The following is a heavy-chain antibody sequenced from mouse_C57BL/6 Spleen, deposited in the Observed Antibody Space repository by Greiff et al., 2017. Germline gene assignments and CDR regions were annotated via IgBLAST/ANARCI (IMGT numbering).Heavy chain of an antibody. J-gene: IGHJ4*01. Sequence: EVQLQQSGPELVKPGASVKIPCKASGYTFTVYNMRWVKQSPGQSLEWIGDINPNTGGTIYNQKFKGKATLTVDKSSSTAYMELRSLTSEDTAVYYCASKKCYCGYEGGYYYAMDYWGEGTSVTVSS. D-gene: IGHD2-2*01. CDR2: INPNTGGT. CDR3: ASKKCYCGYEGGYYYAMDY. CDR1: GYTFTVYN. V-gene: IGHV1-18*01.